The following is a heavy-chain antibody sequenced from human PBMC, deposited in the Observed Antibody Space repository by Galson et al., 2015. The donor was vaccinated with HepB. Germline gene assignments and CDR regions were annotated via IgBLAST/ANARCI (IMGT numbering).Heavy chain of an antibody. J-gene: IGHJ4*02. D-gene: IGHD5-12*01. CDR3: ARHNFPEHSGYDLGYFDY. V-gene: IGHV5-51*01. Sequence: QSGAEVKKPGESLKISCKGSGYSFTSYWIGWVRQMPGKGLEWMGIIYPGDSDTRYSPSFQGQVTISADKSISTAYLQWSSLKASDTAMYYCARHNFPEHSGYDLGYFDYWGQGTLVTVSS. CDR2: IYPGDSDT. CDR1: GYSFTSYW.